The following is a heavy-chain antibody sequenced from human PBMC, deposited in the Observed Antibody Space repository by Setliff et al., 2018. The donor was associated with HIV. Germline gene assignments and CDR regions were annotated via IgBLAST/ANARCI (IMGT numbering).Heavy chain of an antibody. D-gene: IGHD6-19*01. CDR2: INSDGSSI. CDR1: GFIFSNYW. J-gene: IGHJ3*02. Sequence: GSLRLSCAASGFIFSNYWMHWVRQAPGKGLVWVSRINSDGSSISYADSVKGRFTISRDNAKNTLYLQMNSLRGEDTAVYYCARHSDWYGNDAFDIWGQGNAGHRLL. CDR3: ARHSDWYGNDAFDI. V-gene: IGHV3-74*01.